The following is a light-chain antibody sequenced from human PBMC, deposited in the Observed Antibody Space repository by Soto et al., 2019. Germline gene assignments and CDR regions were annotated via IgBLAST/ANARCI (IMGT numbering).Light chain of an antibody. CDR1: SNDVGGYNY. CDR2: EVS. J-gene: IGLJ2*01. V-gene: IGLV2-8*01. CDR3: SSFAGNNNLV. Sequence: QSALTQPPSASGSPGQSVTISCTGTSNDVGGYNYVSWYQQHPGKAPKLMISEVSKWPSGVPDRFSGSKSGNTASLTVSGLQAEDEADYYCSSFAGNNNLVFGGGTKLTVL.